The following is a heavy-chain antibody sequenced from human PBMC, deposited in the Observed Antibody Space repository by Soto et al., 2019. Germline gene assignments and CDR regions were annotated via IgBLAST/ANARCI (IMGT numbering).Heavy chain of an antibody. CDR3: ARTSTRGYSGYDLED. Sequence: ASVEVSCKASGYTFTGYWIHWVRQAPGQGLEWMGYINPNTGGTNYPQNFQGRVTLTRDTSIMTAYMELSSLRSDDTAVYYCARTSTRGYSGYDLEDWGPGTLVTVSS. D-gene: IGHD5-12*01. CDR1: GYTFTGYW. J-gene: IGHJ4*02. V-gene: IGHV1-2*02. CDR2: INPNTGGT.